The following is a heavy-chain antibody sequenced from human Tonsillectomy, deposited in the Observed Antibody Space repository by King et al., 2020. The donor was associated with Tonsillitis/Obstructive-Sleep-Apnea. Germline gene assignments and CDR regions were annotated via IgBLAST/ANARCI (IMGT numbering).Heavy chain of an antibody. J-gene: IGHJ4*02. Sequence: TLKESGPPLVKPTQTLALTCTFSGFSLTTSAVGVGWIRQPPGKALERLALIYWDDDKRYSPSLKSRLTITKDTSKKQVVLTMTNMDSVDTATYYCVTLVDAAEIYYTTHFYTWGEG. CDR3: VTLVDAAEIYYTTHFYT. D-gene: IGHD3-3*01. CDR1: GFSLTTSAVG. V-gene: IGHV2-5*02. CDR2: IYWDDDK.